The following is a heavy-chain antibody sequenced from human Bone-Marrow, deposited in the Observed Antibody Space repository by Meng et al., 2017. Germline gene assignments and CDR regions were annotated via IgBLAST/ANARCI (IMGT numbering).Heavy chain of an antibody. Sequence: SVKVSCKASGYTFTSYDINWVRQATGQGLEWMGGIIPIFGTANYAQKFQGRVTITADESTSTAYMELNSLRAEDTAVYYCARDSGSGWYGFNLSGDWFDPWGQGTRVTASS. CDR3: ARDSGSGWYGFNLSGDWFDP. J-gene: IGHJ5*02. D-gene: IGHD6-19*01. CDR2: IIPIFGTA. CDR1: GYTFTSYD. V-gene: IGHV1-69*13.